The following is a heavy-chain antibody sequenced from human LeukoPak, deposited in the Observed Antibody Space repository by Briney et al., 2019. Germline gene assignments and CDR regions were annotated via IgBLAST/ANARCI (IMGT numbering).Heavy chain of an antibody. V-gene: IGHV1-2*02. D-gene: IGHD6-19*01. CDR1: GYTFTGYY. J-gene: IGHJ4*02. CDR2: INPNSGGT. Sequence: ASVTVSFKASGYTFTGYYMHWVRQAPGQGLEWMGWINPNSGGTNYAQKFQGRVTMTRDTSISTAYMELSRLRSDDTAVYYCAKTAPGGWYANFDYWGQGTLVTVSA. CDR3: AKTAPGGWYANFDY.